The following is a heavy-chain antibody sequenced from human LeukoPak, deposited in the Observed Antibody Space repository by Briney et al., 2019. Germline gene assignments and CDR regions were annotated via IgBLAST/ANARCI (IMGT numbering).Heavy chain of an antibody. Sequence: GRSLRLSCAASGFTFSSYAMHWVRQAPGKGLEWVAVISYDGSNKYYADPVKGRFTISRDNSKNTLYLQMNSLRAEDTAVYYCARIGLEMATTFFFDYWGQGTLVTVSS. CDR2: ISYDGSNK. CDR3: ARIGLEMATTFFFDY. D-gene: IGHD5-24*01. CDR1: GFTFSSYA. J-gene: IGHJ4*02. V-gene: IGHV3-30-3*01.